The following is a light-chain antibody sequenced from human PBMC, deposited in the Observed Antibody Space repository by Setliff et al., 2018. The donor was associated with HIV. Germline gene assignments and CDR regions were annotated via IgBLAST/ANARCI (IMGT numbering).Light chain of an antibody. CDR3: CSYTSSRTVV. Sequence: QSVLAQPRSVSGSPGQSVTFSCTGSSSDVGAYNYVSWYQQHPGKAPKLMIYDVSKRPSGVPDRFSGSKSGNTASLTISRLQAEDEADYYCCSYTSSRTVVFGGGTKVTVL. J-gene: IGLJ3*02. V-gene: IGLV2-11*01. CDR2: DVS. CDR1: SSDVGAYNY.